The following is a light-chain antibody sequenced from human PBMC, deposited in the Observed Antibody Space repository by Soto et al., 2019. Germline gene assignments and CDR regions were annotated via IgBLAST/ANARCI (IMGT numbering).Light chain of an antibody. V-gene: IGKV3-11*01. CDR1: QSVSTY. J-gene: IGKJ1*01. CDR2: DAS. CDR3: QQRSNSPLT. Sequence: EIVLTQSPATLSLSPGDRATLSCRASQSVSTYFAWYQQKPGQPPRLLIYDASNRATGIPARFSGSGSGTDFTLTISSLEPEDFAVYYCQQRSNSPLTFGQGTKV.